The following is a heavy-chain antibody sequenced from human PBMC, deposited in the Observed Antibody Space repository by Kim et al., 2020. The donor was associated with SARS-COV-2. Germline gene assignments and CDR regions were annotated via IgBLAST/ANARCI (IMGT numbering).Heavy chain of an antibody. Sequence: ASVKVSCKASGYTFTSYDINWVRQATGQGLEWMGWMNPNSGNTGYAQKFQGRVTMTRNTSISTAYMELSSLRSEDTAVYYFARRGSGYEEYHFDYWGQGTLVTVSS. V-gene: IGHV1-8*01. CDR1: GYTFTSYD. D-gene: IGHD3-22*01. J-gene: IGHJ4*02. CDR2: MNPNSGNT. CDR3: ARRGSGYEEYHFDY.